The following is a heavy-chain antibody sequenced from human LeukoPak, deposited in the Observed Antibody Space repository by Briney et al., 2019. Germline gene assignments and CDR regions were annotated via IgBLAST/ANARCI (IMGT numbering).Heavy chain of an antibody. Sequence: GGSLRLSCAASGFTFSSYAMSWVRQAPGKGLEWVSAITNSGDNTYYADSVKGRFTISRDNSKNTLYLQMNSLRAEDTAVYYCAKVQSPYCSSTSCYEIDYWGQGTLVTVSS. CDR3: AKVQSPYCSSTSCYEIDY. V-gene: IGHV3-23*01. D-gene: IGHD2-2*01. J-gene: IGHJ4*02. CDR1: GFTFSSYA. CDR2: ITNSGDNT.